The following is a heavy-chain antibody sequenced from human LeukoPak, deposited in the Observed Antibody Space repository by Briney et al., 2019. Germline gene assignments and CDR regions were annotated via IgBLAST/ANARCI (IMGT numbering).Heavy chain of an antibody. J-gene: IGHJ5*02. Sequence: PSETLSLTCAVSGGSISSGGYSWSWIRQPPGKGLEWIGYIYYSGSTYYNPSLKSRVTISVDTSKNQFSLKLSSVTAADTAVYYCARDSSSWGGWFDPWGQGTLVTVSS. CDR2: IYYSGST. CDR1: GGSISSGGYS. D-gene: IGHD6-13*01. CDR3: ARDSSSWGGWFDP. V-gene: IGHV4-30-4*07.